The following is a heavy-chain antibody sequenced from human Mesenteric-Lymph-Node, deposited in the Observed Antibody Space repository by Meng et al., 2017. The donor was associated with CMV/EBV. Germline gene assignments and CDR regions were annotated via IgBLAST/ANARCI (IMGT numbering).Heavy chain of an antibody. Sequence: ASRFTFSGYGMHWVRQAPGKGLEWVAFIWYDGSSEYYADSVKGRFTISKDTSRNTLYLQMNSLRAEDTAVYYCAKDGGGSGWYYFDYWGRGTLVTVSS. V-gene: IGHV3-33*06. J-gene: IGHJ4*02. CDR2: IWYDGSSE. D-gene: IGHD6-19*01. CDR1: RFTFSGYG. CDR3: AKDGGGSGWYYFDY.